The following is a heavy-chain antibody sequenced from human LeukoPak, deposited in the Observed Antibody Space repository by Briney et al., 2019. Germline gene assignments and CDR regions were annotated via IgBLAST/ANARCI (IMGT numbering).Heavy chain of an antibody. V-gene: IGHV3-30*04. Sequence: PGGSLRLSCAASGFTFSSYAMHWVRQAPGKGLEWVAFIRYDGSEKYYADSVKGRFTISRDNSKNTLYLQMNSLRAEDTAVYYCARLREIPVFGVVTKSTSYFDYWGQGTLVTVSS. CDR1: GFTFSSYA. D-gene: IGHD3-3*01. CDR3: ARLREIPVFGVVTKSTSYFDY. J-gene: IGHJ4*02. CDR2: IRYDGSEK.